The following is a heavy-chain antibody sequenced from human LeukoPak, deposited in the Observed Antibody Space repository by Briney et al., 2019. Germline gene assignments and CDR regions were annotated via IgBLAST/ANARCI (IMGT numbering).Heavy chain of an antibody. CDR3: ARDASPYCGGDCYEGDWFDP. Sequence: SETLSLTCAVYGGSFSGYYWSWIRQPPGKGLEWIGEINHSGSTNYNPSLKSRVTISVDTSKNQFSLKLSSVTAADTAVYYCARDASPYCGGDCYEGDWFDPWGQGTLVTVSS. V-gene: IGHV4-34*01. CDR1: GGSFSGYY. CDR2: INHSGST. J-gene: IGHJ5*02. D-gene: IGHD2-21*02.